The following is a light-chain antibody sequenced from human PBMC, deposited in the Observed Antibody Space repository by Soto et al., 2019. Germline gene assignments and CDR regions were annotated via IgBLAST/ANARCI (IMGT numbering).Light chain of an antibody. V-gene: IGKV4-1*01. CDR3: QQYESTPPT. CDR2: WAS. CDR1: QGVLYSSNNKNY. Sequence: DIVMTQSPDSLAVYLGERATINCKSSQGVLYSSNNKNYLAWYQQRPGQPPKLLIYWASTRESGVPDRFSGSGSGTDFTLTITSLQAEDVSVYYCQQYESTPPTFGQGTKLEIK. J-gene: IGKJ2*01.